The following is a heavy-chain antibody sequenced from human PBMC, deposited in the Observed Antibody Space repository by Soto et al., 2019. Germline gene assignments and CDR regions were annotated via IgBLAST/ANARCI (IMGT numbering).Heavy chain of an antibody. D-gene: IGHD5-12*01. V-gene: IGHV4-31*03. CDR1: GGSISSGGYY. Sequence: QVQLQESGPGLVKPSQTLSLTCTVSGGSISSGGYYWSWIRQHPGKGLEWIGYIYYSGSTYYNPSLKSRVTISVDTSKNQFSLKLSSVTAADTAVYYCARDRIVATIGYYYYYGMDVWGQGTTGTVSS. CDR3: ARDRIVATIGYYYYYGMDV. CDR2: IYYSGST. J-gene: IGHJ6*02.